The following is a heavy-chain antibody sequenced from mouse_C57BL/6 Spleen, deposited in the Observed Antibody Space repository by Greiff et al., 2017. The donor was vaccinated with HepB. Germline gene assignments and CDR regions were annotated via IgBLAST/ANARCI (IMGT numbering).Heavy chain of an antibody. Sequence: QVQLQQPGAELVRPGTSVKLSCKASGYTFTSYWMHWVKQRPGQGLEWIGVIDPSDSYTNYNQKFKGKATLTVDTSSSTAYMQLSSLTSEDSAVYYGARDYYGSSYVFAYWGQGTLVTVSA. D-gene: IGHD1-1*01. CDR1: GYTFTSYW. CDR2: IDPSDSYT. V-gene: IGHV1-59*01. CDR3: ARDYYGSSYVFAY. J-gene: IGHJ3*01.